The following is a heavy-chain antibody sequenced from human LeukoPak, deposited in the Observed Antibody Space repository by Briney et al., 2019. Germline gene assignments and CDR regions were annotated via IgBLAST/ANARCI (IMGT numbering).Heavy chain of an antibody. CDR1: GGSFSGYY. V-gene: IGHV4-34*12. Sequence: SETLSLTCAVYGGSFSGYYWSWIRQTPEKGLEWIGEIIHSGSTNYSPSLKSRVTIPLDASKSQFSLRLTSVTAADTADYYCAGYSGSPRYFDYWGQGTLVTVSS. CDR2: IIHSGST. D-gene: IGHD6-6*01. J-gene: IGHJ4*02. CDR3: AGYSGSPRYFDY.